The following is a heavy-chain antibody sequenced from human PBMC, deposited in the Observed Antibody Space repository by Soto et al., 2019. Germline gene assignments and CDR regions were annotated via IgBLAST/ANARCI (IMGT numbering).Heavy chain of an antibody. CDR2: VFHSGSV. CDR1: GASISGDYYH. J-gene: IGHJ6*02. CDR3: AREDDGRDRDYYGLDV. V-gene: IGHV4-30-4*08. D-gene: IGHD2-21*02. Sequence: PSETLSLTCTVSGASISGDYYHWTWIRQSPGKGLEWIGYVFHSGSVLYNPSLKSRLHISVDTSKNQFSLRLTSVTAADTAVYFCAREDDGRDRDYYGLDVWGQGTTVTVSS.